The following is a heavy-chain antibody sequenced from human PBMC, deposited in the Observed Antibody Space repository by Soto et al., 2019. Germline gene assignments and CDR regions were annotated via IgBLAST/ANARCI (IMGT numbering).Heavy chain of an antibody. D-gene: IGHD1-26*01. CDR2: ISGSGGST. Sequence: LRLSCSASGFTFSSYAMTWVRQAPGKGLEWVSAISGSGGSTYYADSVKGRFTISRDNSKNTLYLQMNSLRAEDTAVYYCAKVSLGATTITDYYYYGMDVWGQGTTVTVSS. CDR1: GFTFSSYA. CDR3: AKVSLGATTITDYYYYGMDV. J-gene: IGHJ6*02. V-gene: IGHV3-23*01.